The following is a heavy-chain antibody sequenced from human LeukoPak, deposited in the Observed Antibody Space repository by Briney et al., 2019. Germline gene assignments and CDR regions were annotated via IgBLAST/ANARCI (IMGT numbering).Heavy chain of an antibody. Sequence: SETLSLTCAVFDGSFSDYYWHWIRQPPGKGLEWIGEINHGGSTNYNPSLKGRLTISVDTSKRQFSLDLTSVTAADTATYYCVRQGTNSGYYLLDHWGQGHPVIVSS. CDR2: INHGGST. CDR1: DGSFSDYY. V-gene: IGHV4-34*01. D-gene: IGHD3-22*01. CDR3: VRQGTNSGYYLLDH. J-gene: IGHJ4*02.